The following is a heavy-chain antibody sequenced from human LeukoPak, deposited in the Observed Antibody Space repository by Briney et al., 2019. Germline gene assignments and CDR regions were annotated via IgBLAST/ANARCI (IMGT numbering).Heavy chain of an antibody. CDR3: AKRGGYETMAAFDY. D-gene: IGHD3-10*01. CDR2: ISGSGGST. Sequence: GGSLRLSCAASGFTFSSYAMSWVRQAPGKGLEWVSVISGSGGSTYYADSVRGRLTISRDNSKKTLYLQMSRLRAEDSALYYCAKRGGYETMAAFDYWGQGTLVTVSS. V-gene: IGHV3-23*01. CDR1: GFTFSSYA. J-gene: IGHJ4*02.